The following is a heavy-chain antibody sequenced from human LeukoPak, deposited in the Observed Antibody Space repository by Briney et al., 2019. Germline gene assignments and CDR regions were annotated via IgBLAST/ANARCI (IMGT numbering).Heavy chain of an antibody. Sequence: GSLRLSCAASGFTFSSYWMTWVCQAPGKGLEWIGEINHSGSTNYNPSLKSRVTISVDTSKNQFSLKLSSVTAADTAVYYCARGEGFNYYGSGSNWFDPWGQGTLVTVSS. CDR3: ARGEGFNYYGSGSNWFDP. D-gene: IGHD3-10*01. CDR1: GFTFSSYW. V-gene: IGHV4-34*01. CDR2: INHSGST. J-gene: IGHJ5*02.